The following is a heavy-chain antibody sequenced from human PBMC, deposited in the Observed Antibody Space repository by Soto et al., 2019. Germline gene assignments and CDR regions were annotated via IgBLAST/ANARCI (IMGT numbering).Heavy chain of an antibody. V-gene: IGHV3-15*01. D-gene: IGHD3-22*01. CDR3: TTTHRIVVLTNRGDAFDI. J-gene: IGHJ3*02. CDR1: GFTFSNAW. CDR2: IKSKTDGGTT. Sequence: EVKLVESGGGLVKPGGSLRLSCAASGFTFSNAWMSWVRQAPGKGLEWVGRIKSKTDGGTTHYAAPVKGRFTISRDDSKATLYLQINSLKPEDTAVYYCTTTHRIVVLTNRGDAFDIWGQGTMVTVSS.